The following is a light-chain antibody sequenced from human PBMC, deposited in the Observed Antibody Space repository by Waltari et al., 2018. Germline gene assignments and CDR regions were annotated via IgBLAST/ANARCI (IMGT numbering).Light chain of an antibody. CDR3: QQRSNWPRLT. J-gene: IGKJ4*01. CDR2: DAS. V-gene: IGKV3-11*01. CDR1: QSVSSD. Sequence: EMVWTQSPATLSLSPGERATLSCRASQSVSSDVAWYQQQPGQAPRLLIYDASNRATGIPARFRGSGSGTDFTLTISTLEPEDFAVYYCQQRSNWPRLTFGGGTKVEIK.